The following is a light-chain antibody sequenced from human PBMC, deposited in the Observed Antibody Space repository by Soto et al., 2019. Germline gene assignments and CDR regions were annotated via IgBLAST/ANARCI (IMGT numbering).Light chain of an antibody. J-gene: IGKJ1*01. CDR2: WAS. CDR1: QTVFDSFNNNNY. Sequence: IVMTQSPDSLAVSLGERATINCRSSQTVFDSFNNNNYLAWYQVQQGQPPQLLIYWASTRELGVPDRFSGSGSGTDYTLSISILRSEDVAVYFCQQHYITPWTFGQGTKVEIK. V-gene: IGKV4-1*01. CDR3: QQHYITPWT.